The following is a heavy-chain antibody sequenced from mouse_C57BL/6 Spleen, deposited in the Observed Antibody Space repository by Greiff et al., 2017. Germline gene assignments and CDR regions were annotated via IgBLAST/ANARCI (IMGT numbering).Heavy chain of an antibody. CDR2: INPNYGTT. CDR1: GYSFTDYN. D-gene: IGHD2-4*01. V-gene: IGHV1-39*01. CDR3: ASLYDYDLDY. J-gene: IGHJ2*01. Sequence: LQESGPELVKPGASVKISCKASGYSFTDYNMNWVKQSNGKSLEWIGVINPNYGTTSYNQKCKGKATLTVDQSSNTAYMQLNSLTSEVSAVYYCASLYDYDLDYWGQGTTLTVSS.